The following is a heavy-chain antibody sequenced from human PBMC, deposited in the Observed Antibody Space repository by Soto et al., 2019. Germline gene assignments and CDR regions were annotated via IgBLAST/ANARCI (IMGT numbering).Heavy chain of an antibody. CDR2: LYYTGTT. V-gene: IGHV4-39*01. D-gene: IGHD2-2*01. CDR1: GGSIGSSRYY. J-gene: IGHJ5*02. CDR3: GVYCSKPHCYDGFDP. Sequence: ATLSLTCSVSGGSIGSSRYYFSWIRQPPGNNLERIGCLYYTGTTNYNSSLKSRVTFPADKPQNLFSLRVGCVPAEDAVLFYWGVYCSKPHCYDGFDPGGGGALVTVSS.